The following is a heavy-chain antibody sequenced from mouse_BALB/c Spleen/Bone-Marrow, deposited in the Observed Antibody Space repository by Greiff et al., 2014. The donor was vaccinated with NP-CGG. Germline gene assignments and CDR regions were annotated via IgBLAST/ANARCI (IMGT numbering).Heavy chain of an antibody. CDR3: ARDWYFDV. Sequence: VQLQESGAELAKPGASVKMSCKASGYTFTSYWMHWVKQRPGQGLEWIGYINPSTGYTEYNQKFKDKATLTADKSSSTAYMQLSSLTSEDSAVYYCARDWYFDVWGAGTTVTVS. V-gene: IGHV1-7*01. CDR1: GYTFTSYW. CDR2: INPSTGYT. J-gene: IGHJ1*01.